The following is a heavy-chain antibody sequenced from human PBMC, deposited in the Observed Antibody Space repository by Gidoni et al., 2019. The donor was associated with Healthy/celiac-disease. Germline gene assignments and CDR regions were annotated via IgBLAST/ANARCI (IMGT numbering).Heavy chain of an antibody. CDR2: IRYDGSNK. V-gene: IGHV3-30*02. D-gene: IGHD4-17*01. CDR1: GFTFSSYG. CDR3: AKDREGYGDYGTLKY. J-gene: IGHJ4*02. Sequence: QVQLVESGGGVVQPGGSLRLSCAASGFTFSSYGMHWVRQAPGKGLEWVAFIRYDGSNKYYADSVKGRFTISRDNSKNTLYLQMNSLRAEDTAVYYCAKDREGYGDYGTLKYWGQGTLVTVSS.